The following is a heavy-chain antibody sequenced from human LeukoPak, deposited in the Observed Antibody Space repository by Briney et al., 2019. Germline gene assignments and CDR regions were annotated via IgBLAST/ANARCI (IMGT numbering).Heavy chain of an antibody. CDR1: GYSFTSHW. D-gene: IGHD3-22*01. CDR3: ARAYYYDSSGYPSAEYFHF. V-gene: IGHV5-51*01. Sequence: GESLKISCKGSGYSFTSHWIGWVRQMPGKGLEWMGIIYPGDSDTRYSPSFQGQVTISADKSISTAYLQWSSLKVSDTAMYFCARAYYYDSSGYPSAEYFHFWGQGTLVTVSS. J-gene: IGHJ1*01. CDR2: IYPGDSDT.